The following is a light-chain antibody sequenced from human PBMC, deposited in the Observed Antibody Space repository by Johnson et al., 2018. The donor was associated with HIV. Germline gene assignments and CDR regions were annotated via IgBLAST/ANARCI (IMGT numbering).Light chain of an antibody. CDR3: GTWDSSLSAGFYV. CDR1: SSNIANNY. V-gene: IGLV1-51*01. Sequence: QSVLTQPPSVSAAPGQKVTISCSGSSSNIANNYVSWYQQLPGTAPKLIIYDNNKRPSGIPDRFSGSKSGTSATLGITGLQTGDEADYYCGTWDSSLSAGFYVFGTGTKVTVL. J-gene: IGLJ1*01. CDR2: DNN.